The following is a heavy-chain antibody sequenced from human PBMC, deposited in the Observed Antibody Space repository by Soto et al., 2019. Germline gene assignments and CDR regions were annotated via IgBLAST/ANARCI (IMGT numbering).Heavy chain of an antibody. CDR2: IIPLFGTA. CDR3: ASIFCTNGVCYPSRLDS. V-gene: IGHV1-69*01. Sequence: QVQLVQSGAEVKKPGSSVKVSCKASGAIFNSYAFTWVRQAPGQGLEWMGGIIPLFGTAKYAQKFQGRVTITADESTTTVNMELSSLRSEDTAVYYCASIFCTNGVCYPSRLDSWGQGTLVTVSS. D-gene: IGHD2-8*01. CDR1: GAIFNSYA. J-gene: IGHJ4*02.